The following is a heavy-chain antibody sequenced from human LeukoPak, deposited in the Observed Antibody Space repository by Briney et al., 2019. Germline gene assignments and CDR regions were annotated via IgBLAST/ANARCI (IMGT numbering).Heavy chain of an antibody. V-gene: IGHV4-34*01. D-gene: IGHD1-20*01. Sequence: SETLSLTCAVYGGSFSVYYWSWIRQPPGKGLEWIGEINHSGSTNYNPSLKSRVTISVDTSKNQFSLKLSSVTASDTAVYYCARTNGNWNVRSGLDVWGQGTTVIVSS. CDR3: ARTNGNWNVRSGLDV. CDR1: GGSFSVYY. CDR2: INHSGST. J-gene: IGHJ6*02.